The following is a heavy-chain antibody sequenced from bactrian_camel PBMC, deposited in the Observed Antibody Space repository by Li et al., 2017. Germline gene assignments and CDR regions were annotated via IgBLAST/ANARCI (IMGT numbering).Heavy chain of an antibody. CDR3: VRGFVAEDNY. J-gene: IGHJ4*01. CDR2: IYTGGGST. V-gene: IGHV3-2*01. Sequence: HVQLVESGGGSVQAGGSLRLSCAASGFTSFSTYYMSWVRQAPGKGLEWVSSIYTGGGSTYYADSVKGRFTISRDNAKNTVYLQMNSLKPEDTAVYYCVRGFVAEDNYWGRGTQVTVS. CDR1: GFTSFSTYY. D-gene: IGHD7*01.